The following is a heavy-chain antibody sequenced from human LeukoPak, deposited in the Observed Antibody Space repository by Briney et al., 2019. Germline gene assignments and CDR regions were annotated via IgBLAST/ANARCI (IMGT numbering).Heavy chain of an antibody. Sequence: ASVKVSCKASGGTFSSYAISWVRQAPGQGLEWMGGIIPIFGTANYAQKFQGRVTITADKSTSTAYMELSSLRSEDTAVYYCARSRYSPYYDFWSGSYWFDPWGQGTLVTVSS. D-gene: IGHD3-3*01. CDR3: ARSRYSPYYDFWSGSYWFDP. CDR1: GGTFSSYA. CDR2: IIPIFGTA. J-gene: IGHJ5*02. V-gene: IGHV1-69*06.